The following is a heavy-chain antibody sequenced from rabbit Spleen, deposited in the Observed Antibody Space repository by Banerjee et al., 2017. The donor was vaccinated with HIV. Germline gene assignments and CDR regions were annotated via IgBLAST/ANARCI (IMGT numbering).Heavy chain of an antibody. CDR2: IDHFFGST. D-gene: IGHD1-1*01. CDR3: ARDPAYASGSGDYIPIL. J-gene: IGHJ4*01. V-gene: IGHV1S7*01. CDR1: GFDFSSYY. Sequence: QLKESGGGLVQPGGSLQLSCKASGFDFSSYYMNWVRQAPGKGLEWIGYIDHFFGSTYYASWVNGRFTISSHNAQNTLYLQLNSLTAADTATYFCARDPAYASGSGDYIPILWGPGTLFTVS.